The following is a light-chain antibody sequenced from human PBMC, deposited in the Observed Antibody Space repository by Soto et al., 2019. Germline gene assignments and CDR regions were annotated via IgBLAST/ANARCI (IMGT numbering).Light chain of an antibody. V-gene: IGKV4-1*01. J-gene: IGKJ1*01. CDR2: WAS. CDR3: QQYYRPWT. Sequence: DIVMTQSPDSLAVSLGERPTINCKSSQSVLYSSNNKNYLAWYQQKPGQPPKLLIYWASTRESGVPDRFSGSGSGTDFTLTISSLQAEDVAVYYCQQYYRPWTFGQGNKVEIK. CDR1: QSVLYSSNNKNY.